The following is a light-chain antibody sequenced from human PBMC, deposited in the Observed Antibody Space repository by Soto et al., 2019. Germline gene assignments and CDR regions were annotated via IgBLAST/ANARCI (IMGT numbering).Light chain of an antibody. J-gene: IGKJ4*01. CDR3: QQANSFPPT. CDR1: QGISNW. V-gene: IGKV1-12*01. Sequence: DIQMTQSPSSVSASVGDRVSITCRASQGISNWLAWYQQKPGRAPKLLIYTGSSLQSGVPSRFSGTGSGTDFTLTISSLQPEDVATYYCQQANSFPPTFGGGNKVEIK. CDR2: TGS.